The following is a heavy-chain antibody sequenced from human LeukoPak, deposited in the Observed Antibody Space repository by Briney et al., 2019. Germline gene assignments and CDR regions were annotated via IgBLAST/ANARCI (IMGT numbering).Heavy chain of an antibody. D-gene: IGHD1-14*01. Sequence: GGSLRLSCAASEFTVSSNYMSWVRQAPGKGLEWVSVIYSGGSTYYADFVKGRFTISRDNSKNTLYLQMNGLRAEDTAVYYCARVVPHNQAFDYWGQGTLVTVSS. CDR2: IYSGGST. CDR1: EFTVSSNY. CDR3: ARVVPHNQAFDY. V-gene: IGHV3-53*01. J-gene: IGHJ4*02.